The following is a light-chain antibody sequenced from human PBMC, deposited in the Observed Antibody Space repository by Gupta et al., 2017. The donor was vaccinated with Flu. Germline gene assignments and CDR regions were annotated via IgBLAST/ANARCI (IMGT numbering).Light chain of an antibody. V-gene: IGKV2-28*01. CDR1: QSLLHSDGYNY. CDR2: LGS. J-gene: IGKJ4*01. Sequence: EIVMTQSPLSLPVTPGEPASISCRSSQSLLHSDGYNYLDWYLQKPGQSPQLLIYLGSNRASGVPDRFSGSGSGTDFTLKISRVEADDVGVYYCGQPLQTPPTLGGGTKVEIK. CDR3: GQPLQTPPT.